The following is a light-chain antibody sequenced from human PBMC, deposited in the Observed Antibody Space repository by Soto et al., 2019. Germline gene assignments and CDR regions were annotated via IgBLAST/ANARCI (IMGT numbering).Light chain of an antibody. J-gene: IGKJ4*01. V-gene: IGKV4-1*01. CDR3: QQYYTTPFT. CDR2: WAS. CDR1: QSVLTSSNNKNF. Sequence: DFVMTQSPDSLAVSLGERATINCKSSQSVLTSSNNKNFLAWYQQKPGQPPKLLIYWASARESGVPDRFSGSGSGKDFTLTISSLQAEDVAVYYCQQYYTTPFTFGGGTKVEIK.